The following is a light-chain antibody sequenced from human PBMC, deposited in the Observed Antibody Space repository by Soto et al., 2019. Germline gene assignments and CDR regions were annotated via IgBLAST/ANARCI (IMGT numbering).Light chain of an antibody. Sequence: DIQMTQSPSSLSASVGDRVTITCRASQSVSSYVNWYQQKPGKAPNLLIHDASSVQSGVPSRFGGSGSGTDFTLTISSLQPEDFATYYCQQSYSTPRTFGQGTKVEIK. CDR1: QSVSSY. CDR2: DAS. CDR3: QQSYSTPRT. J-gene: IGKJ1*01. V-gene: IGKV1-39*01.